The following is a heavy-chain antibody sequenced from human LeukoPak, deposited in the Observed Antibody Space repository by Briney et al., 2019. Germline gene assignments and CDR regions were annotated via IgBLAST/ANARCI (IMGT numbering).Heavy chain of an antibody. CDR3: AKDHSNALLRFGEVIRKTRDGYFDY. CDR2: ISSSGSTI. V-gene: IGHV3-11*04. J-gene: IGHJ4*02. CDR1: GFTFSDYY. Sequence: GGSLRLSCAASGFTFSDYYMSWIRQAPGKGLEWVSYISSSGSTIYYADSVKGRFTISRDNSKNTLYLQMNSLRAEDTAVYYCAKDHSNALLRFGEVIRKTRDGYFDYWGQGTLVTVSS. D-gene: IGHD3-10*01.